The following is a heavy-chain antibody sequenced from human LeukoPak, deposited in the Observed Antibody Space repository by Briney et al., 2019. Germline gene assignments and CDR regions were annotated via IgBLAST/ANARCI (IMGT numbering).Heavy chain of an antibody. J-gene: IGHJ4*02. D-gene: IGHD1-14*01. CDR2: ISGGSDHT. CDR1: GFSFRDYW. CDR3: ARCQYNSSPDI. V-gene: IGHV3-11*03. Sequence: PGGSLRLSCAASGFSFRDYWVSWMRQAPGKGLEWVSYISGGSDHTNYADSVKGRFTISRDNAKNSLYLQMNSLTDENTAVYYCARCQYNSSPDIWGQGTLVTVSS.